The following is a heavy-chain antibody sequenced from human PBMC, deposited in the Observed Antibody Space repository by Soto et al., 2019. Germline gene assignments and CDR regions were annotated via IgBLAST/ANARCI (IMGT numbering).Heavy chain of an antibody. CDR1: GFSFNGYS. V-gene: IGHV3-21*01. CDR2: ISRDGLTI. Sequence: GGSLRLSCAASGFSFNGYSMNWVRQAPGKGLEWVSSISRDGLTIYSADSMKGRFTISRDNAKKSLYLQLNSLRAEDTAIYYCATTYCGGDNCYSLYFDYWGQGTLVTVSS. D-gene: IGHD2-15*01. J-gene: IGHJ4*02. CDR3: ATTYCGGDNCYSLYFDY.